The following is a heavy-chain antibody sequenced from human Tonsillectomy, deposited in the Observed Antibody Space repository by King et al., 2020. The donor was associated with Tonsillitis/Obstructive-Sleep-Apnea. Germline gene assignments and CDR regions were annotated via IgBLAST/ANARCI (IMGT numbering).Heavy chain of an antibody. V-gene: IGHV4-34*01. CDR2: IDHSGST. J-gene: IGHJ6*03. Sequence: VQLPQWGAGLLKPSETLSLTCAVYGGSFSGYYGSWIRQPPGKGLEWIGEIDHSGSTNYNPSLKSRVTISVDTSKNQFSLKLSSVTAADTAVYYCAGIVVAPAAMAHYYMDVWGKGTTVTVSS. D-gene: IGHD2-2*01. CDR1: GGSFSGYY. CDR3: AGIVVAPAAMAHYYMDV.